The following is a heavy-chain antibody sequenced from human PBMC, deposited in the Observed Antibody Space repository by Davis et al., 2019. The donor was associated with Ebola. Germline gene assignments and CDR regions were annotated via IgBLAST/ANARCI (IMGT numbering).Heavy chain of an antibody. D-gene: IGHD3-3*01. CDR3: ARSGLSFGVVKYHYGMDV. Sequence: PGGSLRLSCAASGFTFSTYSMTWVRQAPGKGLEWVSSISSDSDYIYYADSVKGRFTISRDNSKNTLYLQMNSLRAEDTAVYYCARSGLSFGVVKYHYGMDVWGKGTTVTVSS. CDR1: GFTFSTYS. V-gene: IGHV3-21*04. J-gene: IGHJ6*04. CDR2: ISSDSDYI.